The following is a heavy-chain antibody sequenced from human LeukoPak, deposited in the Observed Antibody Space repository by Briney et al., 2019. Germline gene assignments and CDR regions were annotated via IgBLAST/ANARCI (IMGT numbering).Heavy chain of an antibody. CDR3: XXXXXXXXXSGQTYFDY. CDR1: GFTFSSCA. V-gene: IGHV3-23*01. J-gene: IGHJ4*02. Sequence: GGSLRLSCAASGFTFSSCAMNWVRQAPGKGLEWVSGISGSGGITHYADSVRGRFTISRDNSKNTLHLQMNSLRAEDTAVYYXXXXXXXXXXSGQTYFDYWGQGTLVTVSS. D-gene: IGHD2-15*01. CDR2: ISGSGGIT.